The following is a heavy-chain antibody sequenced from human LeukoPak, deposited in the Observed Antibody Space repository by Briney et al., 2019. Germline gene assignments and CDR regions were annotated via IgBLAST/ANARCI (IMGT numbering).Heavy chain of an antibody. J-gene: IGHJ4*02. CDR2: IQYDRTNE. CDR3: ARRAGAYLHPYDY. Sequence: GGSLRLSCAASAFTFSSYGMHWVRQAPGKGLEWVAYIQYDRTNEQYAHSVKGRFRISRDNSNNILYLQMNSLRTEDTAVYYRARRAGAYLHPYDYWGQGTLVTVSS. CDR1: AFTFSSYG. D-gene: IGHD4/OR15-4a*01. V-gene: IGHV3-30*02.